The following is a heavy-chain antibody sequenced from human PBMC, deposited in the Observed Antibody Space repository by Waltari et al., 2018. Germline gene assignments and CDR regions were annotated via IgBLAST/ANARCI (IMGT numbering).Heavy chain of an antibody. Sequence: QVQLQESGPGLVKPSETLSLTCTVSGYSISSGYYWGWIRQPPGKGLEWIGSIYHSGSTYYNPSLKSRVTISVDTSKNQFSLKLSSVTAADTAVYYCASRSLAVAGTMRFDYWGQGTLVTVSS. CDR2: IYHSGST. CDR1: GYSISSGYY. J-gene: IGHJ4*02. CDR3: ASRSLAVAGTMRFDY. D-gene: IGHD6-19*01. V-gene: IGHV4-38-2*02.